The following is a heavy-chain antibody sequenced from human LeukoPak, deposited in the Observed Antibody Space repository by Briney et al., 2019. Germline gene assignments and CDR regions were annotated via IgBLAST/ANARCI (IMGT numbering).Heavy chain of an antibody. Sequence: PGGSLRLSCVVSGFTFSAYSMNWVRQAPGKGLEWVSSISTSSSYIYYADSVKGRFTISRDNAKKSLYLQMNSLRADDTAVYYCARRASVVAGNDNAFDIWGQGTMVTVSS. J-gene: IGHJ3*02. CDR1: GFTFSAYS. D-gene: IGHD6-19*01. V-gene: IGHV3-21*01. CDR2: ISTSSSYI. CDR3: ARRASVVAGNDNAFDI.